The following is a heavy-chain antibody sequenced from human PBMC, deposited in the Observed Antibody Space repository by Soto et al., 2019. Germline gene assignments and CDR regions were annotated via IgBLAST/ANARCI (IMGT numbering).Heavy chain of an antibody. V-gene: IGHV3-23*01. CDR3: AKIPSTHPMRVGYYGMDV. CDR1: GFTFSSYA. CDR2: ISGSGGST. Sequence: GGSLRLSCAASGFTFSSYAMSWVRQAPGKGLEWVSAISGSGGSTYYADSVKGRFTISRDNSKNTLYLQMNSLRAEDTAVYYCAKIPSTHPMRVGYYGMDVWGQGTTVTVSS. J-gene: IGHJ6*02. D-gene: IGHD2-2*01.